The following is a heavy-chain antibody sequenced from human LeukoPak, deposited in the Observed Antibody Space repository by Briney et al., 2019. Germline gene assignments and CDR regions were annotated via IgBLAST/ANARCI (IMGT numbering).Heavy chain of an antibody. CDR2: INPNSGGT. Sequence: ASVKVSCKASGYTFTGYYMHWVRQAPGQGLEWMGWINPNSGGTNYAQKFQGRVTMTRDTSISTAYMELSRLRSDDTAVYYCARILTKGNPAYYYYYMDVWGKGTTVTVSS. CDR3: ARILTKGNPAYYYYYMDV. J-gene: IGHJ6*03. CDR1: GYTFTGYY. V-gene: IGHV1-2*02. D-gene: IGHD3-9*01.